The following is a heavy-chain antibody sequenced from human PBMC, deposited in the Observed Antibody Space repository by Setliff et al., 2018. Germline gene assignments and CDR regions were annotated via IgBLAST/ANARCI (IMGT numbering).Heavy chain of an antibody. CDR3: ARSFSRREKFLLDY. CDR1: GGSISSGDYY. CDR2: IYSSGST. J-gene: IGHJ4*02. Sequence: PSETLSLTCTVSGGSISSGDYYWSWIRQPPGKGLEWIGYIYSSGSTYYNPSLQSRVSISVDTSKNQFSLRVSSGTAADTAVYYCARSFSRREKFLLDYWGQGALVTVSS. V-gene: IGHV4-30-4*08.